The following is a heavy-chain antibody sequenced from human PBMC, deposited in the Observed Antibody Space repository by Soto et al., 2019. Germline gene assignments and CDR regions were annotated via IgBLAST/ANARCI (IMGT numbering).Heavy chain of an antibody. CDR3: ERQAVYYDSSGYLDY. V-gene: IGHV4-59*01. J-gene: IGHJ4*02. Sequence: SETLSLTCTVSGGSISNYYWTWIRQPPGKGLEWIGYIYYRGNTNYNPSLKSRVTISVDTSTNQFSLKLSSVSAADTAVYYCERQAVYYDSSGYLDYWGQGNMVTVSS. D-gene: IGHD3-22*01. CDR1: GGSISNYY. CDR2: IYYRGNT.